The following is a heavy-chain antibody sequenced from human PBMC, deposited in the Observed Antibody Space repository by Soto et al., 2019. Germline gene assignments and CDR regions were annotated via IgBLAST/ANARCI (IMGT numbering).Heavy chain of an antibody. CDR3: ARDWEFGF. CDR1: GYTFSSYY. Sequence: ASVKVSCKASGYTFSSYYMHWVRQAPGQGLEWMGVINPSGGSTTYAQKFQGRVTMTKDTSTSTLYMELSSLRSEDTAVYYCARDWEFGFWGQGTLVTVSS. D-gene: IGHD3-10*01. CDR2: INPSGGST. V-gene: IGHV1-46*01. J-gene: IGHJ4*02.